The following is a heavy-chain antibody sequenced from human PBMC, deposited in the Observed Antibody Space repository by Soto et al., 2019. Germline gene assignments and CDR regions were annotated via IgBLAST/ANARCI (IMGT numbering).Heavy chain of an antibody. Sequence: SVKVSCKASGGTFSSYAISWVRQAPGQGLEWMGGIIPIFGTANYAQKFQGRVTITADESTSTAYMELSSLRSEDTAVYYCARDRASSGWYGYFDYWGQGTLVTVSS. D-gene: IGHD6-19*01. CDR3: ARDRASSGWYGYFDY. V-gene: IGHV1-69*13. J-gene: IGHJ4*02. CDR1: GGTFSSYA. CDR2: IIPIFGTA.